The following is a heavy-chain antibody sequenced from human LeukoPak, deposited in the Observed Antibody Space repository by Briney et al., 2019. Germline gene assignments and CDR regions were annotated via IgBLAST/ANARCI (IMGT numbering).Heavy chain of an antibody. CDR2: IKSKTDGGTT. CDR3: TTDIQYFDWLEPFDY. V-gene: IGHV3-15*01. Sequence: GGSLRLSCAASGFTFSSYSMNWVRQAPGKGLEWVGRIKSKTDGGTTDYAAPVKGRFTISRDDSKNTLYLQMNSLKTEDTAVYYCTTDIQYFDWLEPFDYWGQGTLVTVSS. D-gene: IGHD3-9*01. J-gene: IGHJ4*02. CDR1: GFTFSSYS.